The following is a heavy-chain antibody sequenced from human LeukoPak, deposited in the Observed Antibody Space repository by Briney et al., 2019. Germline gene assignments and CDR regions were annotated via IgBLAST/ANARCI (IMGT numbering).Heavy chain of an antibody. D-gene: IGHD3-10*01. CDR1: GGSISSYY. CDR3: ARGRYYYGSGAPMDV. CDR2: IYTSGST. V-gene: IGHV4-4*07. J-gene: IGHJ6*03. Sequence: SETLSLTCTVSGGSISSYYWSWIRQPAGKGLEWIGRIYTSGSTNYNPSLKSRVTMSVDTSKNQFSLKLSSVTAADTAVYYCARGRYYYGSGAPMDVWGKGTTVTISS.